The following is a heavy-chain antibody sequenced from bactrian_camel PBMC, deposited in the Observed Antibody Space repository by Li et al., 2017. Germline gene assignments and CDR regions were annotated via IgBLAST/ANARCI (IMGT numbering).Heavy chain of an antibody. CDR1: KYPTSTYC. D-gene: IGHD2*01. CDR2: IATGSGNT. Sequence: HAQLVESGGGSVQPGGSLKLSCIAAPKYPTSTYCMAWFRQGAGKQREGVARIATGSGNTYYADSVKGRFTISQDNAKNTVYLQMNSLKPEDTAMYYCAARGPYCYTKLSVRDFTYWGQGTQVTVS. J-gene: IGHJ6*01. CDR3: AARGPYCYTKLSVRDFTY. V-gene: IGHV3S1*01.